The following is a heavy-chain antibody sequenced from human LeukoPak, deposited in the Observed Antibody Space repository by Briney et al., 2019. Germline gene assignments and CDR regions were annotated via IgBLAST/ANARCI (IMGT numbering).Heavy chain of an antibody. J-gene: IGHJ4*02. V-gene: IGHV4-59*12. CDR3: ARDSFKYYYGSGSRLDV. CDR2: IYYSGST. Sequence: SETLSLTCTVSGGSISSYYWSWIRQPPGKGLEWIGYIYYSGSTNYNPSLKSRVTISVDTSKNQFSLKLSSVTAADTAVYYCARDSFKYYYGSGSRLDVWGQGTLVTVSS. CDR1: GGSISSYY. D-gene: IGHD3-10*01.